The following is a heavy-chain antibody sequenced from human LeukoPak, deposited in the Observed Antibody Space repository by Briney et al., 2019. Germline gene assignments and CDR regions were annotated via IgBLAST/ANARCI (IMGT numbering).Heavy chain of an antibody. Sequence: GGSLRLSCAASGFTFSSYGMHWVRQAPGKGLEWVAVISYDGSNKYYADSVKGRFTISRDNSKNTLYLRMNSLRAEDTAVYYCAKEVYSNQPLYYYYGMDVWGQGTTVTVSS. V-gene: IGHV3-30*18. D-gene: IGHD4-11*01. CDR1: GFTFSSYG. CDR2: ISYDGSNK. J-gene: IGHJ6*02. CDR3: AKEVYSNQPLYYYYGMDV.